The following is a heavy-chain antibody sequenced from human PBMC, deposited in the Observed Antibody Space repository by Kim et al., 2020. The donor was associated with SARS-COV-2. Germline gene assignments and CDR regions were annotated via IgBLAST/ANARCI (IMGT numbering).Heavy chain of an antibody. V-gene: IGHV4-39*01. J-gene: IGHJ6*02. D-gene: IGHD3-9*01. Sequence: SLKTRVTISVDTSKNQFSLKLSSVTAADTAVYYCASPIFPNYYYYGMDVWGQGTTVTVSS. CDR3: ASPIFPNYYYYGMDV.